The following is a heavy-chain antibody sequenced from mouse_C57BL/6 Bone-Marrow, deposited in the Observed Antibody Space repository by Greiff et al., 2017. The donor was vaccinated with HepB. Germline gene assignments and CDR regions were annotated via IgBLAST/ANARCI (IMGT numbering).Heavy chain of an antibody. CDR3: ASPLYGSSPYYYAMDY. D-gene: IGHD1-1*01. V-gene: IGHV5-17*01. CDR2: ISSGSSTI. CDR1: GFTFSDYG. Sequence: EVKLMESGGGLVKPGGSLKLSCAASGFTFSDYGMHWVRQAPEKGLEWVAYISSGSSTIYYADTVKGRFTISRDNAKNTLFLQMTSLRSEDTAMYYCASPLYGSSPYYYAMDYWGQGTSVTVSS. J-gene: IGHJ4*01.